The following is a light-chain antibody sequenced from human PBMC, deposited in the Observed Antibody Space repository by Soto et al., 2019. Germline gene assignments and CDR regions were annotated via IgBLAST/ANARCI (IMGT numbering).Light chain of an antibody. V-gene: IGKV3-15*01. CDR3: QQYNDWIT. CDR2: AAS. Sequence: EIVLTQSPATLSLSPGERATLSCRASQSVSSNFAWYQQKPGQAPRLLIYAASTRATGIPARLSGSGSGTEFTLTISSMQSEDFALYYCQQYNDWITFGQGTRLEIK. J-gene: IGKJ5*01. CDR1: QSVSSN.